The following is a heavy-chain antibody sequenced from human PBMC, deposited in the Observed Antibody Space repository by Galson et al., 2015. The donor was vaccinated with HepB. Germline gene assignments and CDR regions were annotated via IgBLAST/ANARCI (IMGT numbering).Heavy chain of an antibody. CDR1: GFTFSSYG. CDR3: AKALPIVVVMGD. J-gene: IGHJ4*02. D-gene: IGHD3-22*01. CDR2: ISYDGSNK. Sequence: SLRLSCAASGFTFSSYGMHWVRQAPGKGLEWVAVISYDGSNKYYADSVKGRFTISRDNSKNTLYLQMNSLRAEDTAVYYCAKALPIVVVMGDWGQGILVTVSS. V-gene: IGHV3-30*18.